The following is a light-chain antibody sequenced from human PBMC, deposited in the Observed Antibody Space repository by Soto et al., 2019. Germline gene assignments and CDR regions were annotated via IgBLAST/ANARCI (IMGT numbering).Light chain of an antibody. J-gene: IGLJ2*01. CDR3: TSWTTSTTMK. CDR1: SSDVGAYNY. V-gene: IGLV2-14*01. Sequence: SALTQPASVSGSPGQSISISGTGTSSDVGAYNYVSWYQQHPGKAPKLMIYDVNIRPSGVSNRFSGSKSGNTASLTISGLQAEDEADYYCTSWTTSTTMKFGGGTKLTVL. CDR2: DVN.